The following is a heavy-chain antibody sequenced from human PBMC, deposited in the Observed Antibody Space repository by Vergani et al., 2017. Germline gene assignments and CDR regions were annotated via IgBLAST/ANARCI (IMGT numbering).Heavy chain of an antibody. V-gene: IGHV4-61*02. CDR3: AGEGEFWSGQGWFDP. CDR1: GGSISSGSYY. D-gene: IGHD3-3*01. J-gene: IGHJ5*02. CDR2: IYTSGST. Sequence: QVQLQESGPGLVKPSQTLSLTCTVSGGSISSGSYYWSWIRQPAGKGLEWIGRIYTSGSTNYNPSLKSRVTISVDTSKNQFSLKLSSVTAADTAVYYCAGEGEFWSGQGWFDPWGQGTRVTVSS.